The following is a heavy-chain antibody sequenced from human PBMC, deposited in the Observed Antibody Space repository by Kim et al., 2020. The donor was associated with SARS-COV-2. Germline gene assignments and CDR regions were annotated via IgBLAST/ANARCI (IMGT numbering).Heavy chain of an antibody. Sequence: GGSLRLSCAASGFTFDDYAMHWVRQAPGKGLEWVSGISWNSGSMAYADSVKGRFTISRDNAKNSLYVQMDSLRAEDTALYYCAKDKRKIVGAPRMDVWGQGTTVTVSS. V-gene: IGHV3-9*01. CDR2: ISWNSGSM. D-gene: IGHD1-26*01. J-gene: IGHJ6*02. CDR3: AKDKRKIVGAPRMDV. CDR1: GFTFDDYA.